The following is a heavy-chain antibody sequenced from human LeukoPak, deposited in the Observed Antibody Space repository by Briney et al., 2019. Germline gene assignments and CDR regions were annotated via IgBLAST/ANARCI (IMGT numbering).Heavy chain of an antibody. Sequence: SETLSLTCAVYGGSFSGYYWSWIRQPPGKGLEWIGEINHSGSTNYNPSLKSRVTISVDASKNQFSLKLSSVTAADTAVYYCARGRTMVRGVSKRNWMDVWGKGTTVTVSS. CDR2: INHSGST. D-gene: IGHD3-10*01. J-gene: IGHJ6*04. CDR1: GGSFSGYY. CDR3: ARGRTMVRGVSKRNWMDV. V-gene: IGHV4-34*01.